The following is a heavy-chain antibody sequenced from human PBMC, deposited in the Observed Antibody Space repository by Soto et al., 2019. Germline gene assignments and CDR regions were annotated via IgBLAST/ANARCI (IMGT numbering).Heavy chain of an antibody. CDR2: ISGSGSST. CDR1: EVTFSSYA. V-gene: IGHV3-23*01. CDR3: ARDNRVVVITLSFDY. D-gene: IGHD3-22*01. Sequence: VGSLRLSCGASEVTFSSYALSWVRQAPGTGLEWVSVISGSGSSTYYADSVKGRFTISRDNSKNTLYLQMNSLRAEDTAVYYCARDNRVVVITLSFDYWGQGTLVTVSS. J-gene: IGHJ4*02.